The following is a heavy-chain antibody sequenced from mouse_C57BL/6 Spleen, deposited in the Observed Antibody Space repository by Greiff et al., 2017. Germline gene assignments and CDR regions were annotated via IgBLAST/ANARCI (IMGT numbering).Heavy chain of an antibody. V-gene: IGHV1-55*01. CDR3: ARGSYLDY. CDR2: IYPGDGST. CDR1: GYTFTSYW. Sequence: QVQLQQPGAELVKPGASVKLSCKASGYTFTSYWIPWVKQRPGQGLEWIGEIYPGDGSTNYNEKFKGKATLTVDTSSSTAYMQLSSLTSEDSADYYCARGSYLDYWGQGTTLTVSS. J-gene: IGHJ2*01.